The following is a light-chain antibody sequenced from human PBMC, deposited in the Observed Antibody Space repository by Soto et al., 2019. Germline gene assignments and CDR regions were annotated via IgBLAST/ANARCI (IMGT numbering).Light chain of an antibody. CDR1: SSDVGGHNY. Sequence: QSALTQVASVSASPGQSITISYTGTSSDVGGHNYVSWYQQHPGKAPKLMIYNVDYRPSGVSNRFSGSKSGNTASLTISGLQADDEAYYYCSSYADSSTVVFGGGTKLTVL. V-gene: IGLV2-14*03. J-gene: IGLJ2*01. CDR3: SSYADSSTVV. CDR2: NVD.